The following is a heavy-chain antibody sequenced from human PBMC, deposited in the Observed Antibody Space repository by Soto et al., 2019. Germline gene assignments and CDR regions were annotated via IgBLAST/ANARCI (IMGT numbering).Heavy chain of an antibody. V-gene: IGHV3-30*18. Sequence: SLRLSCAASGITFSNYAMHWVRQAPGKALEWVALTSYDENNEYYTDAVKGRFTSSRDNSKNTLFLQMNSSRPEDTAVYYCAKDKGVFNWATSYFDYWGQGALVTVSS. D-gene: IGHD1-1*01. J-gene: IGHJ4*02. CDR1: GITFSNYA. CDR3: AKDKGVFNWATSYFDY. CDR2: TSYDENNE.